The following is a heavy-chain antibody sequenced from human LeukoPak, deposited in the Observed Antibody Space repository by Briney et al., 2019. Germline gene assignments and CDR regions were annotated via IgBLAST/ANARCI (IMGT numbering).Heavy chain of an antibody. CDR1: GFTFSSYW. J-gene: IGHJ3*02. Sequence: GGSLGLSCAASGFTFSSYWMHWVRQAPGKGRVWVSRINSDGSSTSYADSVKGRFTISRDNAKNTLYLQMNSLRAEDTAVYYCAREVAVAAFDIWGQGTMVTVSS. D-gene: IGHD6-19*01. CDR2: INSDGSST. CDR3: AREVAVAAFDI. V-gene: IGHV3-74*01.